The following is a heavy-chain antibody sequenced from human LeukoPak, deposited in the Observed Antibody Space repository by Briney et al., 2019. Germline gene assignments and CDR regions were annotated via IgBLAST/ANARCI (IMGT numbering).Heavy chain of an antibody. Sequence: SVKVSCKASGGTFSSYAISWVRQAPGQGLEWMGGIIPIFGTANYAQKFQGRVTITADESTSTAYMELSSLRSEDTAVYYCARGPGHSSSWFLYYFDYWGQGTLVTVSS. D-gene: IGHD6-13*01. CDR1: GGTFSSYA. J-gene: IGHJ4*02. V-gene: IGHV1-69*13. CDR3: ARGPGHSSSWFLYYFDY. CDR2: IIPIFGTA.